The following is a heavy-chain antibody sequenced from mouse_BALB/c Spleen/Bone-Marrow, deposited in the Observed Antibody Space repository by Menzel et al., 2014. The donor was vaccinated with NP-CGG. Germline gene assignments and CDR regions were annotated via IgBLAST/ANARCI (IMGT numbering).Heavy chain of an antibody. CDR1: GFTFSDYY. CDR2: ISDGGSYT. D-gene: IGHD2-3*01. CDR3: ARDSTRWLLSYAMDY. Sequence: EVKLQESGGGLVKPGGPLKLSCAASGFTFSDYYMYWVRQTPEKRLEWVATISDGGSYTYYPDSVKGRFTISRDNAKNNLYLQMSSLKSEDTAMYYCARDSTRWLLSYAMDYWGQGTSVTVSS. J-gene: IGHJ4*01. V-gene: IGHV5-4*02.